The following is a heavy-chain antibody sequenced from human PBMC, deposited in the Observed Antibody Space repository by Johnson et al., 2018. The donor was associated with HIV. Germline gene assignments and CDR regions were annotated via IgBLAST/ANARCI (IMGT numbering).Heavy chain of an antibody. CDR1: GFTFSSFG. CDR3: VKGVVGAEDVFDI. Sequence: QVQLVESGGGVVRPGGSLRLSCAASGFTFSSFGMHWVRQDPGKGLEWMTIISDDGCNKNYADSVKGRFTISRDNSKNTLYLQMNSLRAEDTAVYYCVKGVVGAEDVFDIWGQGTMVTVSS. CDR2: ISDDGCNK. J-gene: IGHJ3*02. D-gene: IGHD1-26*01. V-gene: IGHV3-30*18.